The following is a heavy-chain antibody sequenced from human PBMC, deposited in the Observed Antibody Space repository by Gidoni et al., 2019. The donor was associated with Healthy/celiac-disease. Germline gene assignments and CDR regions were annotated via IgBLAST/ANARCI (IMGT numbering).Heavy chain of an antibody. V-gene: IGHV1-69*01. CDR3: AREDCSSTSCRYYYYYGMDV. D-gene: IGHD2-2*01. CDR2: IIPIFGTA. J-gene: IGHJ6*02. CDR1: GGTFSSYA. Sequence: QVQLVQSGAEVKKHGSSVKVSCKASGGTFSSYAISWVRQAPGQGLEWMGGIIPIFGTANYAQKFQGRVTITADESTSTAYMELSSLRSEDTAVYYCAREDCSSTSCRYYYYYGMDVWGQGTTVTVSS.